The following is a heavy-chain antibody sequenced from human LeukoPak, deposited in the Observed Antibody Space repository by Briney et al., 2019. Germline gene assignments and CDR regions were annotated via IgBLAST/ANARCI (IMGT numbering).Heavy chain of an antibody. CDR1: GSTFSSYA. D-gene: IGHD3-16*01. J-gene: IGHJ4*02. Sequence: GGSLRLSCAASGSTFSSYAMHWVRQAPGKGLEWVAVISYDGSIKYYADSVKGRFTISRDNSKNTLYLQMNSLRAEDTAVYYCANSYVRSPFDYWGQGTLVTVSS. CDR2: ISYDGSIK. V-gene: IGHV3-30-3*02. CDR3: ANSYVRSPFDY.